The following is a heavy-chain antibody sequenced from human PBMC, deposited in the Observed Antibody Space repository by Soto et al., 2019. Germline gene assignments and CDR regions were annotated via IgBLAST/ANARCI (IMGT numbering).Heavy chain of an antibody. V-gene: IGHV4-4*02. CDR3: ERDAREGTSPQCDC. CDR1: GGSISSSNW. D-gene: IGHD1-1*01. J-gene: IGHJ4*02. Sequence: QVQLQESAPGLVKPSGTLSLTCVVSGGSISSSNWWSWVRQPPGKGLEWIGQIHHTGSNYNNPSLQSRVTISVQKSKNLLSRKATYAAAEDTAVYYCERDAREGTSPQCDCGGQGNQITVSS. CDR2: IHHTGSN.